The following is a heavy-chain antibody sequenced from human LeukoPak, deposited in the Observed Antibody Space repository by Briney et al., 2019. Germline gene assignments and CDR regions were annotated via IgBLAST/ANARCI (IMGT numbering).Heavy chain of an antibody. Sequence: KPSETLSLTCTVSGGSISSSSYYWGWIRQPPGKGLEWIGSIYYSGSTYYNPSLKSRVTTSVDTSKNQFSLKLSSVTAADTAVYYCARLPAMVRGVMAYYYYYMDVWGKGTTVTISS. J-gene: IGHJ6*03. D-gene: IGHD3-10*01. CDR3: ARLPAMVRGVMAYYYYYMDV. CDR2: IYYSGST. V-gene: IGHV4-39*07. CDR1: GGSISSSSYY.